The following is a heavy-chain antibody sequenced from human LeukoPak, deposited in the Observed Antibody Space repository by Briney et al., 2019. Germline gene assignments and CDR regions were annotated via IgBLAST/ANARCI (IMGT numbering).Heavy chain of an antibody. D-gene: IGHD5-12*01. J-gene: IGHJ4*02. V-gene: IGHV4-39*07. CDR2: IYYTGNT. CDR1: GDSITGYY. CDR3: ARVGYSGYDNSAIDY. Sequence: SETLSLTCSVSGDSITGYYWGWIRQPPGKGLEWIGNIYYTGNTYYNSSLKSRVTISLDTSKNQFSLKLSSVTAADTAVYYCARVGYSGYDNSAIDYWGQGTLVTVSS.